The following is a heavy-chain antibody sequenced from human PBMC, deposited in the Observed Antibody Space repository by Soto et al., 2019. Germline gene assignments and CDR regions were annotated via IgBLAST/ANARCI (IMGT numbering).Heavy chain of an antibody. D-gene: IGHD6-13*01. J-gene: IGHJ5*02. CDR1: GGSFSGYY. Sequence: SETLSLTCAVYGGSFSGYYWSWIRQPPGKGLEWIGEINHSGSTNYNPSLKSRVTISVDTSKNQFSLKLSSVTAADTAVYYCARRASSVSPENYNWFDPWGQGTLVTVSS. V-gene: IGHV4-34*01. CDR3: ARRASSVSPENYNWFDP. CDR2: INHSGST.